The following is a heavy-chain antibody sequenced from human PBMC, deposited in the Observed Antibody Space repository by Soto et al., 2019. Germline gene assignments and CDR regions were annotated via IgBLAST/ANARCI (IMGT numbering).Heavy chain of an antibody. D-gene: IGHD3-10*01. CDR3: ARPVGSGSILNAFDI. CDR1: GGSISTSNYY. J-gene: IGHJ3*02. CDR2: IYNSGST. Sequence: SETLSLTCTVSGGSISTSNYYWGWIRQPPGKGLEWIGSIYNSGSTYYNASLKSRATISIDTSKNQFSLKLSSVSAADTAIYYCARPVGSGSILNAFDIWGQGTMVTVSS. V-gene: IGHV4-39*01.